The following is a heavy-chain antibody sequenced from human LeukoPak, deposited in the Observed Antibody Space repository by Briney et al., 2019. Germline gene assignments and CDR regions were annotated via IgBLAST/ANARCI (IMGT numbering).Heavy chain of an antibody. J-gene: IGHJ3*02. CDR1: GGTFSSDA. V-gene: IGHV1-69*05. CDR3: ACSIVVVPAAMNAFDI. CDR2: IIPIFGTA. Sequence: SVEVSCKASGGTFSSDAISWVRQAPGQGLEWMGGIIPIFGTANYAQKFQGRVTITTDESTSTAYMELSSLRSEDTAVYYCACSIVVVPAAMNAFDIWGQGTMVTVSS. D-gene: IGHD2-2*01.